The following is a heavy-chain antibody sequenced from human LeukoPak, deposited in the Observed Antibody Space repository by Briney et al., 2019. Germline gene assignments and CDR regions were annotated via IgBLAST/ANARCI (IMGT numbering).Heavy chain of an antibody. V-gene: IGHV6-1*01. CDR2: TYYRSKWYN. CDR3: ARAGTYFDY. J-gene: IGHJ4*02. CDR1: GDSVSSNSVA. D-gene: IGHD1-1*01. Sequence: SQTLSLTCAISGDSVSSNSVAWNWIRQSPLRGLEWLGRTYYRSKWYNDYAVSVKSRITINPHTSKNQFSLQLNSVTPEDTAVYYCARAGTYFDYWGQGTLVTVSS.